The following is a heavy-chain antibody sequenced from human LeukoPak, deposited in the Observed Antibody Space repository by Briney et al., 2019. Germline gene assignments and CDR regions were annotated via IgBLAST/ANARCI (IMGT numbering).Heavy chain of an antibody. V-gene: IGHV3-7*01. CDR3: ARSTAGLDY. D-gene: IGHD1-1*01. J-gene: IGHJ4*02. CDR1: GFTFSSYA. Sequence: GGSLRLSCAASGFTFSSYAMSWVRQAPGKGLEWVANIRQDGSEKYYVDSMRGRFTISRDNAKNSLYLQMSSLRAEDTAVYYCARSTAGLDYWGQGTLVTVSS. CDR2: IRQDGSEK.